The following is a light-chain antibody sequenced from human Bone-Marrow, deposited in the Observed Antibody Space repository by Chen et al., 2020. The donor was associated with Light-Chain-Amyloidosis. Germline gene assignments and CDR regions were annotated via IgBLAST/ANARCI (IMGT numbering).Light chain of an antibody. J-gene: IGLJ1*01. CDR1: NNDVCHDNY. Sequence: SALTQPASVSGSPGQSITISCTGTNNDVCHDNYFSWYQQHPGKAPKLIIYDGDNRPSGVSNRFSGSKSGNTASLTISGLQAGDEADYYCSSYTSTSTIYVFGTGTKVTVL. V-gene: IGLV2-14*03. CDR3: SSYTSTSTIYV. CDR2: DGD.